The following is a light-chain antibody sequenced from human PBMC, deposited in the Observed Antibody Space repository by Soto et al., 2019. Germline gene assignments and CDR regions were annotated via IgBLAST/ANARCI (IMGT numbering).Light chain of an antibody. V-gene: IGKV3-20*01. J-gene: IGKJ1*01. Sequence: EIVLTQSPGTLSLSPGERATLSCRASQSVSSSYLAWYQQKPGQAPRLLIYGVSDRATGIPDRFSGSGSGTDFTLTITRLEPEDFAMYYCQRYDSFRAFGQGTKVDI. CDR1: QSVSSSY. CDR2: GVS. CDR3: QRYDSFRA.